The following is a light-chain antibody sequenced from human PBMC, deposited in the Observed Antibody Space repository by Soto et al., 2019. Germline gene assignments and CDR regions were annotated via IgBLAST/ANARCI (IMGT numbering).Light chain of an antibody. J-gene: IGKJ4*02. CDR3: QQYDNLPT. CDR1: QDISNY. V-gene: IGKV1-33*01. CDR2: DAS. Sequence: EIQMTQSPSSLSASVGDRVTITCQASQDISNYLNWYQQKPGKSPKLLIYDASNLETGVPSRFSGSGSGTDFNFTISSLQPEDIATYYCQQYDNLPTFGGRTKVDI.